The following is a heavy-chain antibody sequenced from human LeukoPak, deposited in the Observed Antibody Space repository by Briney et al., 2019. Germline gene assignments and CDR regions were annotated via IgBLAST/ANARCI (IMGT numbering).Heavy chain of an antibody. CDR2: ISGNGVLT. D-gene: IGHD3-3*01. CDR3: AKCGDFCSVYYMHM. CDR1: GFAFSNYA. Sequence: GGSLRLSRAASGFAFSNYAMTSARQAPGKGLEWVSVISGNGVLTYYADTVKGRYTISRDNSKSTLYLQMNSLRAEDTGVYYCAKCGDFCSVYYMHMWGQGTMVTVSS. V-gene: IGHV3-23*01. J-gene: IGHJ3*02.